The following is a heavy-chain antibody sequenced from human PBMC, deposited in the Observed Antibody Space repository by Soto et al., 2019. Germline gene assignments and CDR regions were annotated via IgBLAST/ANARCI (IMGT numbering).Heavy chain of an antibody. CDR2: ISSSSSYI. J-gene: IGHJ6*04. D-gene: IGHD6-13*01. CDR3: ARDLAAAVPRVTMDV. V-gene: IGHV3-21*01. Sequence: EVQLVESGGGLVKPGGSLRLSCAASGFTFSSYSMNWVRQAPGKGLEWGSSISSSSSYIYYADSVKGRFTISRDNAKNSLYLQMNSLRAEDTAVYYCARDLAAAVPRVTMDVWGKGTTVTVSS. CDR1: GFTFSSYS.